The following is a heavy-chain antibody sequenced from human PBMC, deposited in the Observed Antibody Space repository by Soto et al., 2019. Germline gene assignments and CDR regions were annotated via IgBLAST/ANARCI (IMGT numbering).Heavy chain of an antibody. CDR2: IYYSGST. D-gene: IGHD4-17*01. Sequence: QVQLQESGPGLVKPSETLSLTCTVSGGSISSYYWSWIRQPPGKGLEWIGYIYYSGSTNYNPSLKXRVTISGDTSKNQFCLKLSSVPAADTAVYWCARGDYSGERDYWGQGTLVTVSS. CDR3: ARGDYSGERDY. J-gene: IGHJ4*02. CDR1: GGSISSYY. V-gene: IGHV4-59*01.